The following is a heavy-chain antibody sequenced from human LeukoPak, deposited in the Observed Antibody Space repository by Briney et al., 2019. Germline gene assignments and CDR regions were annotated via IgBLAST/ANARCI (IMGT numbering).Heavy chain of an antibody. CDR2: IYYSGST. CDR1: GGSISSYY. D-gene: IGHD1-26*01. CDR3: ARVNSGGYFSTYYFDY. V-gene: IGHV4-59*01. J-gene: IGHJ4*02. Sequence: SETLSLTCTVSGGSISSYYWSWIRQPPGKGLEWIGYIYYSGSTNYNPSLKSRVTISVDTSKNQFSLKLSSVTAADTAVYYCARVNSGGYFSTYYFDYWGQGTLVTVSS.